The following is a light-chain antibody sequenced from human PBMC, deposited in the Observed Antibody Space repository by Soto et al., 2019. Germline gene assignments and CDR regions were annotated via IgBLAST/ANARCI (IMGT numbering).Light chain of an antibody. J-gene: IGKJ4*01. CDR3: QQYGSSPLT. Sequence: EIVLTQSPGTLSLSPGERATLSCRASQSVTSSYLAWYQQKPGQAPRLLIYGASSRATGIPDRFSGSGSGTDFTLTIGRLEPEDFAVYYCQQYGSSPLTFGGGTKVEMK. CDR2: GAS. CDR1: QSVTSSY. V-gene: IGKV3-20*01.